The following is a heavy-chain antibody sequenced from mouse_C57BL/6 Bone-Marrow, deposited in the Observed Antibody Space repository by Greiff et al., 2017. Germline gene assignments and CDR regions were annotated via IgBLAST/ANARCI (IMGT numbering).Heavy chain of an antibody. CDR3: TKYYGSSDY. CDR1: GFNIKDDY. J-gene: IGHJ2*01. V-gene: IGHV14-4*01. CDR2: IDPENGDT. Sequence: EVQLQQSGAELVRPGASVKLSCTASGFNIKDDYMHWVKQRPEQGLEWIGWIDPENGDTEYASKFQGKATITADTSSNTAYLQLSSLTSEDTAVYYCTKYYGSSDYWGQGTTLTVSS. D-gene: IGHD1-1*01.